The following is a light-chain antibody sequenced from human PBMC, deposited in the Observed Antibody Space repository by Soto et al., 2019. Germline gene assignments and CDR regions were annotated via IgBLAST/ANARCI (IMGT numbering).Light chain of an antibody. V-gene: IGKV3-20*01. Sequence: EAALTQSTATLSLSPGERATLPGRASQVTSTYLRWDQQRPGQAPRLLIYGASSRATGIPDRFSGSGSGTDCTLTISRLEPEDVAVYCCQQYSTSPISFGQGTRL. CDR3: QQYSTSPIS. CDR1: QVTSTY. CDR2: GAS. J-gene: IGKJ5*01.